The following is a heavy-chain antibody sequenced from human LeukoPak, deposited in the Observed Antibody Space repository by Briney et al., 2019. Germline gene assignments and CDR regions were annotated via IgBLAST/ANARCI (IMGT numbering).Heavy chain of an antibody. Sequence: TGRSLRLSCAASGFTFSSYDMHWVRQAPGKGLEWVAVISDDGSNKYYADSVKGRFTISRDNSKNTLYLQMNSLRAEGSAVYYCARDAVFDCSSTSCPFDYWGQGTLVTVSS. V-gene: IGHV3-30-3*01. CDR3: ARDAVFDCSSTSCPFDY. J-gene: IGHJ4*02. CDR2: ISDDGSNK. D-gene: IGHD2-2*01. CDR1: GFTFSSYD.